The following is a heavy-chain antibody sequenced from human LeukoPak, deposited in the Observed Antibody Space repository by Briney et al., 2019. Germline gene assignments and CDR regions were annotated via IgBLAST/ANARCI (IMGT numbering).Heavy chain of an antibody. J-gene: IGHJ6*02. CDR1: GYSFTDYY. Sequence: ASVKVSCKASGYSFTDYYMHWVRQAPGQGLEWMGWISPRSGDTSYAQKFQGRVTMTRDTSISTAYMELSRLRSDDTAVYYCARVFYDILDYYGMDVWGQGTTVTVSS. V-gene: IGHV1-2*02. CDR3: ARVFYDILDYYGMDV. D-gene: IGHD3-9*01. CDR2: ISPRSGDT.